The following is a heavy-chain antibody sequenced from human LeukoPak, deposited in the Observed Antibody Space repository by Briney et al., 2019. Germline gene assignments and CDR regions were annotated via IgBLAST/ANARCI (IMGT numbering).Heavy chain of an antibody. Sequence: SETLSLTCAVYGGSFSGYYWSWIRQPPGKGLEWIGEINHSGSTNYNPSLKSRVTISVGTSKNQFSLKLSSVTAADTAVYYCARGRGYCSGGSCWRFDPWGQGTLVTVSS. CDR1: GGSFSGYY. D-gene: IGHD2-15*01. V-gene: IGHV4-34*01. CDR3: ARGRGYCSGGSCWRFDP. CDR2: INHSGST. J-gene: IGHJ5*02.